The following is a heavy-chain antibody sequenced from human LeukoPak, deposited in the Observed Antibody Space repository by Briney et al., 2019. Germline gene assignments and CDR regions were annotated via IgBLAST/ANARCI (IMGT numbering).Heavy chain of an antibody. Sequence: SETLSLTCAVYGGSFSGYYWSWIRQPPGKGLEWIGEINHSGSTNYNPSLKSRVTISVDTSKNQFSLKLSSVTAADTAVYYCARSYYDSSDYYFTSWGQGIPVTVSS. J-gene: IGHJ4*02. CDR3: ARSYYDSSDYYFTS. D-gene: IGHD3-22*01. CDR1: GGSFSGYY. V-gene: IGHV4-34*01. CDR2: INHSGST.